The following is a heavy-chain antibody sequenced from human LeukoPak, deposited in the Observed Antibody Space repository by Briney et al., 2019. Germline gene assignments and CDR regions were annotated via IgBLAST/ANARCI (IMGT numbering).Heavy chain of an antibody. J-gene: IGHJ4*02. CDR2: INSGSTYI. Sequence: GGSLRLSCAASGFTFSTYSMNWVRQVPGKGLEWVSSINSGSTYIKYADSVKGRFTTSRDDAKSSLFLQMNNLRADDTAVYYCAKKGQADDYGKPDWGQGTLVTVSS. CDR1: GFTFSTYS. CDR3: AKKGQADDYGKPD. V-gene: IGHV3-21*04. D-gene: IGHD4-17*01.